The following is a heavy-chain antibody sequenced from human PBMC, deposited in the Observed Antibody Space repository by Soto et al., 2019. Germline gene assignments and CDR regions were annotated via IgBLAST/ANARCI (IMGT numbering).Heavy chain of an antibody. V-gene: IGHV3-53*02. CDR3: ARAWWSSSRWFDP. Sequence: EVQLVETGGGLIQPGGSLRLSCEVTGFTVSSIYMSWVRQAPGKGLEWVSVIYSGGTTYSADSVKGRFTISRDDSKNTLYLQMNSLRAEDTAVYYCARAWWSSSRWFDPWGQGTLVTVSS. CDR2: IYSGGTT. J-gene: IGHJ5*02. D-gene: IGHD6-6*01. CDR1: GFTVSSIY.